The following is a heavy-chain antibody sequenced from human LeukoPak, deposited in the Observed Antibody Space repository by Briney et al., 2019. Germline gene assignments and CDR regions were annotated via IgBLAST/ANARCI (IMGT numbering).Heavy chain of an antibody. J-gene: IGHJ4*02. Sequence: GGSLRLSCVASGFTFSNYNMNWVRQAPGKGLEWVSSISGSGTYIYYADSLKGRFTISRDNAKNSLYLQMNSLRAEDTAVYYCAKRPSDYGDYVSYFDYWGQGTLVTVSS. CDR3: AKRPSDYGDYVSYFDY. V-gene: IGHV3-21*01. CDR1: GFTFSNYN. CDR2: ISGSGTYI. D-gene: IGHD4-17*01.